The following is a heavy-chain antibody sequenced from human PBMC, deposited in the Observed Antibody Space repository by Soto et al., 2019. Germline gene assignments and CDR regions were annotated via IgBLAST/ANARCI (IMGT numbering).Heavy chain of an antibody. CDR2: IKSKTDGGTT. V-gene: IGHV3-15*01. Sequence: GGSLRLSCAASGFTFSNAWMSWVRQAPGKGLEWVGRIKSKTDGGTTDYAAPVKGRFTISRDDSKNTLYLQMNSLKTEDTAVYYCTTAVAGTLLGYYYYYMDVWGKGTTVTVSS. CDR3: TTAVAGTLLGYYYYYMDV. CDR1: GFTFSNAW. J-gene: IGHJ6*03. D-gene: IGHD6-19*01.